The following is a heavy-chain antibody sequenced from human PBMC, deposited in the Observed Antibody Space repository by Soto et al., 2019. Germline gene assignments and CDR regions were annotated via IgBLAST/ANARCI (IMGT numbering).Heavy chain of an antibody. D-gene: IGHD3-22*01. J-gene: IGHJ4*02. CDR1: GVTFSSYG. CDR2: MWSEGGNK. CDR3: ESGYYDSSGYYEY. V-gene: IGHV3-33*01. Sequence: GGSLRLSCAASGVTFSSYGMHWVRQAPGKGLEWVAVMWSEGGNKHYADSVKGRFTISRDNSKNTLYLQMNSLRAEDTAVYYCESGYYDSSGYYEYWGQGT.